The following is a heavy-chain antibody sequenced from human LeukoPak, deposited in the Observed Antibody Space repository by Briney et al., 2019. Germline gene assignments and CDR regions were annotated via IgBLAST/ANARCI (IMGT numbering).Heavy chain of an antibody. CDR2: IKNEGEGGTT. CDR3: VADPANCCYALDV. CDR1: GFTFSHAW. Sequence: GGSLRLSCVASGFTFSHAWMNWVRQAPGKGLEWVGRIKNEGEGGTTDYAAPVKGRFTISRDDSKNTVDLEMNRLGTEDTAVYYCVADPANCCYALDVWGQGTTVIVSS. J-gene: IGHJ6*02. V-gene: IGHV3-15*01.